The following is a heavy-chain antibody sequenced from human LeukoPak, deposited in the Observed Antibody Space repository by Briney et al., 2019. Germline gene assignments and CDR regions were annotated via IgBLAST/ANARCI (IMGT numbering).Heavy chain of an antibody. J-gene: IGHJ4*02. CDR2: INPNSGGT. D-gene: IGHD3-3*01. Sequence: ASVKVSCKASGYTFTGYYMHWVPQAPGQGLEWIGWINPNSGGTNYAQKFQGRVTMTRDTSISTAYMELSRLRSDDTGVYYCARELRFLEWLSPAFDYWGRGTLVTVSS. CDR1: GYTFTGYY. CDR3: ARELRFLEWLSPAFDY. V-gene: IGHV1-2*02.